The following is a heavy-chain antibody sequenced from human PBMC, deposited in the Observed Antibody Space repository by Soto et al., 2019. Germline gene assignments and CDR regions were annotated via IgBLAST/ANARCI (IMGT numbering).Heavy chain of an antibody. J-gene: IGHJ6*03. V-gene: IGHV1-18*04. Sequence: GASVKVSCKASGYTFSSYYIHWVRQAPGQGLEWIGWISAYNGNTNYAQKLQGRVTMTTDTSTSTAYMELRSLRSDDTAVYYCARDPVTIFGVSRYYYYYMDVWGKGTTVTVSS. CDR3: ARDPVTIFGVSRYYYYYMDV. CDR2: ISAYNGNT. CDR1: GYTFSSYY. D-gene: IGHD3-3*01.